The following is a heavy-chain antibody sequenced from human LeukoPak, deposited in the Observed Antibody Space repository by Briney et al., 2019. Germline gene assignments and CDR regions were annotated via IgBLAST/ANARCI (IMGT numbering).Heavy chain of an antibody. Sequence: PGGSLRLSCTASGCTFGDYAMSWFRQAPGKGLEWVGFIRSKAYGGTTEYAASVKGRFTISRDDSKGIAYLQMNSLKTEDTAVYYCTREVSSSSWRYVDYYYYGMDVWGQGTTVTVSS. V-gene: IGHV3-49*03. CDR2: IRSKAYGGTT. CDR1: GCTFGDYA. CDR3: TREVSSSSWRYVDYYYYGMDV. D-gene: IGHD6-13*01. J-gene: IGHJ6*02.